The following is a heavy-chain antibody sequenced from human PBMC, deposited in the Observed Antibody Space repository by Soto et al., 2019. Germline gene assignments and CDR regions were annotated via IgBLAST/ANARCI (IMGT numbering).Heavy chain of an antibody. Sequence: QVQLVQSGAEVKKPGASVKVSCKASGYTFTSYGISWVRQAPGQGLEWMGWISAYNGNTNYAQKLQGRVTMTTDTSTRTAYMELRSLRSDDTAVYYCARDPSSSWYFRPMYYFDYWGQGTLVTVSS. J-gene: IGHJ4*02. CDR1: GYTFTSYG. CDR3: ARDPSSSWYFRPMYYFDY. V-gene: IGHV1-18*01. CDR2: ISAYNGNT. D-gene: IGHD6-13*01.